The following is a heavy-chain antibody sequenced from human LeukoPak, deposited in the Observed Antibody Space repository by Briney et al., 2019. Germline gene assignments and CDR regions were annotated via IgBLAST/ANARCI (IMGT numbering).Heavy chain of an antibody. V-gene: IGHV3-7*01. Sequence: GGSLRLSCAASGFTFSSYWMSWVRQAPGKGLEWVANIKQDGSEKYYVDSVKGRFTISRDNAKNSLYLQMNSLRAEDTAVYYCARDLSDGYNWGPFDYWGQGTLVTVSS. J-gene: IGHJ4*02. CDR2: IKQDGSEK. CDR3: ARDLSDGYNWGPFDY. CDR1: GFTFSSYW. D-gene: IGHD5-24*01.